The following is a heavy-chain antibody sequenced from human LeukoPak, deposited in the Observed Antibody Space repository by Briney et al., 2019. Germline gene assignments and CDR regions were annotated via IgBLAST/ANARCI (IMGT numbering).Heavy chain of an antibody. D-gene: IGHD3-3*01. J-gene: IGHJ3*02. CDR1: GFTFSSYS. Sequence: MSGGSLRLSCAASGFTFSSYSMNWVRRAPGKGLEWVGRIKSKTDGGTTDYAVSVEGRFTISRDDSKNTLYLPMNSLKTEDTAVYYCTRGLFRVINDAFDIWGQGTMVTVSS. CDR2: IKSKTDGGTT. V-gene: IGHV3-15*01. CDR3: TRGLFRVINDAFDI.